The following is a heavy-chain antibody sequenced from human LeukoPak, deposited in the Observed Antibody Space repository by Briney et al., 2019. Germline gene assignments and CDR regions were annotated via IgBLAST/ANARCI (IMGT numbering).Heavy chain of an antibody. V-gene: IGHV3-7*01. CDR3: ARKGGPLGPPFDN. CDR2: IKEDGSEK. Sequence: AGSLRLSCAASGFTFSSFWMSWVRQAPGKGLEWVANIKEDGSEKYYVDSVKGRFTISRDNAKNSLYLQMNSLRAEDTAVYYCARKGGPLGPPFDNWGQGTLVTVSS. CDR1: GFTFSSFW. J-gene: IGHJ4*02. D-gene: IGHD7-27*01.